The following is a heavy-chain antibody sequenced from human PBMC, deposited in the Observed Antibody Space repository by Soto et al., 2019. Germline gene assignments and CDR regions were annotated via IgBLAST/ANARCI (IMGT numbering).Heavy chain of an antibody. D-gene: IGHD3-22*01. J-gene: IGHJ3*02. CDR1: GYSFNNYW. V-gene: IGHV5-51*01. CDR2: IYPGDSDT. CDR3: ASLPAIRDDSREDDAFDI. Sequence: GESLKISCKGSGYSFNNYWIGWVRQMPGKGLEWMGIIYPGDSDTRYSPSFQGQVTISADKSISTAYLQWSSLKASDTAMYYCASLPAIRDDSREDDAFDIWGQGTMVTVSS.